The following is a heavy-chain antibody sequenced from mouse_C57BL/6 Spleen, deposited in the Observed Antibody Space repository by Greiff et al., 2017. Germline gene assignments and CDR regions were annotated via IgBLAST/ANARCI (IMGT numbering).Heavy chain of an antibody. CDR1: GYTFTSYW. J-gene: IGHJ4*01. CDR2: IDPSDSYT. CDR3: ARRNWDVEDAMDY. D-gene: IGHD4-1*01. V-gene: IGHV1-69*01. Sequence: QVQLQQPGAELVMPGASVKLSCKASGYTFTSYWMHWVKQRPGQGLEWIGEIDPSDSYTNYNQKFKGKSTLTVDKSSSTAYMQLSSLTSEDSAVYYCARRNWDVEDAMDYWGQGTSVTVSS.